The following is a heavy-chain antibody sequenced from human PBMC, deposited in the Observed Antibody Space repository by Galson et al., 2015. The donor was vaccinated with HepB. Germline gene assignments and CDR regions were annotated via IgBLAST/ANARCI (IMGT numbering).Heavy chain of an antibody. V-gene: IGHV3-30*04. J-gene: IGHJ5*02. CDR2: ISYDGSNK. D-gene: IGHD3-10*01. CDR1: GFTFSSYA. Sequence: SLRLSCAASGFTFSSYAMHWVRQAPGKGLEWVAVISYDGSNKYYADSVKGRFTISRDNSKNTLYLQMNSLRAEDTAVYYCARDKDVWFGELSYWFDPWGQGTLVTVSS. CDR3: ARDKDVWFGELSYWFDP.